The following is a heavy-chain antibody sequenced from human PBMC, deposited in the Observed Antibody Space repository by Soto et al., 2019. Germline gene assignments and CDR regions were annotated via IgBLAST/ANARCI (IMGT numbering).Heavy chain of an antibody. Sequence: QVQLVESGGGVVQPGRSLRLSCAAAGFTFSRYAMHRVRQAPGKGLEWVAVISYDGSNKYYADSVKGRFTMSRDNSKNPLYLQMNSLRAEDTAVYYCARDFYSSGSTPRPGPFDYWGQGTLVTVSS. J-gene: IGHJ4*02. V-gene: IGHV3-30-3*01. D-gene: IGHD6-19*01. CDR2: ISYDGSNK. CDR1: GFTFSRYA. CDR3: ARDFYSSGSTPRPGPFDY.